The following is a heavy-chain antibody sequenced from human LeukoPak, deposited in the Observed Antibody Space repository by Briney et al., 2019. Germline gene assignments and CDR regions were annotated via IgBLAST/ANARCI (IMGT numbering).Heavy chain of an antibody. CDR1: GGSISSGSYY. J-gene: IGHJ6*03. CDR2: IYTSGST. Sequence: SETLSLTCTVSGGSISSGSYYWSWIRRPAGKGLEWIGRIYTSGSTNYNPSLKSRVTISVDTSKNQFSLKLSSVTAADTAVYYCARDQWHYDILTGYYNPGYYYMDVWGKGTTVTVSS. CDR3: ARDQWHYDILTGYYNPGYYYMDV. V-gene: IGHV4-61*02. D-gene: IGHD3-9*01.